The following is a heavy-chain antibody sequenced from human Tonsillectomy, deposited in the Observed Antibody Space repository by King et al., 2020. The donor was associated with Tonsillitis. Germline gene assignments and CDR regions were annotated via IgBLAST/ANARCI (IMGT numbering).Heavy chain of an antibody. CDR2: INPNSGGT. J-gene: IGHJ6*02. D-gene: IGHD3-10*01. Sequence: VQLVESGAEVKKPGASVKVSCKASGYTFTGYYMHWVRQAPGQGLEWMGWINPNSGGTNYAQKFQGRVTMTRDTSISTAYMELSRLRSDDTAVYYGARDGDYYGSGSYYSGYYYDMDVWGQGTTVTVSS. CDR3: ARDGDYYGSGSYYSGYYYDMDV. CDR1: GYTFTGYY. V-gene: IGHV1-2*02.